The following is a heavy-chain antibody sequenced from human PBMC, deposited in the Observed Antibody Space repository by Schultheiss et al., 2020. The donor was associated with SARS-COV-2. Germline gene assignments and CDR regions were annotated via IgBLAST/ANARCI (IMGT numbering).Heavy chain of an antibody. Sequence: SETLSLTCAVYGGSFSGYYWSWIRQPPGKGLEWIGEINHSGSTNYNPSLKSRVTISVDTSKNQFSLKLSSVTAADTAVYYCARMAVVTAIPNYFDYWGQGTLVTVSS. CDR3: ARMAVVTAIPNYFDY. J-gene: IGHJ4*02. D-gene: IGHD2-21*02. CDR2: INHSGST. V-gene: IGHV4-34*01. CDR1: GGSFSGYY.